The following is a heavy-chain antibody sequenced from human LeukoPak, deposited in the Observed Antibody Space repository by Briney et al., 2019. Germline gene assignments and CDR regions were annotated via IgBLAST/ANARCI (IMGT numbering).Heavy chain of an antibody. Sequence: GGSLRLSCAASGFTFSSYAMHWVRQAPGKGLEWVAVISYDGSNKYYADSVKGRFTISRDNSKNTLYLQMNSLRAEDTAVYYCARTTAIANWDDAFDIWGQGTMVTVSS. V-gene: IGHV3-30-3*01. J-gene: IGHJ3*02. CDR2: ISYDGSNK. CDR3: ARTTAIANWDDAFDI. D-gene: IGHD5-18*01. CDR1: GFTFSSYA.